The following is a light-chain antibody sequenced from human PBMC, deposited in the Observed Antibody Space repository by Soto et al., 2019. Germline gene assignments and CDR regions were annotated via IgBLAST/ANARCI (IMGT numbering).Light chain of an antibody. J-gene: IGKJ4*01. CDR1: QSISDT. Sequence: EIVMTQSPATLSVSPGGRATLSCRASQSISDTLAWYQQKPGQAPRLLIYGASARVPGFPARFSGSGSGTDFTLTISSLQSEDFATYYCQQLNGYLALTFGGGTKVEIK. CDR2: GAS. V-gene: IGKV3-15*01. CDR3: QQLNGYLALT.